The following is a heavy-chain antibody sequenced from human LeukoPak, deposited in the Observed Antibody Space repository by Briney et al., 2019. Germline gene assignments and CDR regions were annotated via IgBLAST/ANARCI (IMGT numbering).Heavy chain of an antibody. Sequence: GGSLRLSCAASGFTFSSYEMNWVRQAPGKGLEWVSYISSSGTTMYYADSVKGRFTISRDNAKNSLYLQMTSLRAEDTAVYYCARGRPYCSGGSCYYYYYGMDVWGKGTTVTVSS. V-gene: IGHV3-48*03. CDR3: ARGRPYCSGGSCYYYYYGMDV. CDR2: ISSSGTTM. J-gene: IGHJ6*04. CDR1: GFTFSSYE. D-gene: IGHD2-15*01.